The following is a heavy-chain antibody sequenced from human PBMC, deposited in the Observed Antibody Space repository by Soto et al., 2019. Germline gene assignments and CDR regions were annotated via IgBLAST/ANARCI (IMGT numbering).Heavy chain of an antibody. V-gene: IGHV3-15*07. J-gene: IGHJ4*02. CDR2: IKSKTDGGTR. D-gene: IGHD2-15*01. CDR3: TTDSPGYCSGGSFYDFDY. Sequence: EVQLVESGGGLVKPGGSLRLSCAASGFTFNNAWMNWVRQVPGKGLEWVGRIKSKTDGGTRDYAAPVKGRLTISRDDSKNTLYLQMNSLKIEDTAVYYCTTDSPGYCSGGSFYDFDYWGQGTLVTVS. CDR1: GFTFNNAW.